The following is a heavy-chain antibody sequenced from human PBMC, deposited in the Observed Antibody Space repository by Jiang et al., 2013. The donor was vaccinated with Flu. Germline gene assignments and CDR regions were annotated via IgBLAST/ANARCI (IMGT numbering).Heavy chain of an antibody. CDR1: GYTFSYPC. Sequence: GYTFSYPCYKVGCDRPPGQGLEWVGWINTITGNPTYAQGFTGRFVFSLDTSITTAYLQISSLKAEDTAVYYCARGFDTGLWGQGTLVTVSS. J-gene: IGHJ4*02. CDR2: INTITGNP. CDR3: ARGFDTGL. V-gene: IGHV7-4-1*02. D-gene: IGHD1-14*01.